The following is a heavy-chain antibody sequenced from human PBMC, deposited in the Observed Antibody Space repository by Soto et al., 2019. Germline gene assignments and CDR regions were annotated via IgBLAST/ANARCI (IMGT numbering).Heavy chain of an antibody. CDR1: GYTLTELS. Sequence: ASVKVSCKVSGYTLTELSMRWVRQAPGKGLEWMGGFDPEDGETIYAQKFQGRVTMTEDTSTDTAYMELSSLRSEDTAVYYCATSEQQLVQYYYYGMDVWGQGTTVTVSS. J-gene: IGHJ6*02. CDR3: ATSEQQLVQYYYYGMDV. V-gene: IGHV1-24*01. D-gene: IGHD6-13*01. CDR2: FDPEDGET.